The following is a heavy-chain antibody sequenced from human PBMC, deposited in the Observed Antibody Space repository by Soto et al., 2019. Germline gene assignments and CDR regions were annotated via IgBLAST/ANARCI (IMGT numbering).Heavy chain of an antibody. CDR3: AKDRWGDIVVVVAASHGYYFDY. D-gene: IGHD2-15*01. CDR2: ISGSGGST. Sequence: GGSLRLSCAASGFTFSSYAMSWVRQAPGKGLEWVSAISGSGGSTYYADSVKGRFTISRDNSKNTLYLQMNSLRAEDTAVYYCAKDRWGDIVVVVAASHGYYFDYWGQGTLVTVSS. J-gene: IGHJ4*02. CDR1: GFTFSSYA. V-gene: IGHV3-23*01.